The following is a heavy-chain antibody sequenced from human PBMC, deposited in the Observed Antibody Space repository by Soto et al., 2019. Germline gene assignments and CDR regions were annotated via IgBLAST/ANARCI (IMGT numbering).Heavy chain of an antibody. J-gene: IGHJ4*02. CDR3: ARGPPTPGLDY. CDR2: INQDGSKT. CDR1: GFTFNNYW. Sequence: EVQLVESGGGLVQPGGSLRLSCAASGFTFNNYWMNWVRQAPGKGLEWLANINQDGSKTNYVDSVKGRFNISRDNAKNSRYLQMYSLRAEHTAVYYCARGPPTPGLDYRGQGTLVTVSS. V-gene: IGHV3-7*03.